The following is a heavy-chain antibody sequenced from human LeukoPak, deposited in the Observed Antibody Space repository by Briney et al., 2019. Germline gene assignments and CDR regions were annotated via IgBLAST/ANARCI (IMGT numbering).Heavy chain of an antibody. J-gene: IGHJ4*02. CDR3: ARGRPHGNDY. Sequence: GGSLRLSCAASGFTFSNYVMSWVRQAPGKGLEWVAGISGTGGSTHYADSVKGRFTISRDNAKNTLYLQMNSLRVEDTAVYYCARGRPHGNDYWGQGTLVTVSS. D-gene: IGHD4-23*01. CDR2: ISGTGGST. V-gene: IGHV3-23*01. CDR1: GFTFSNYV.